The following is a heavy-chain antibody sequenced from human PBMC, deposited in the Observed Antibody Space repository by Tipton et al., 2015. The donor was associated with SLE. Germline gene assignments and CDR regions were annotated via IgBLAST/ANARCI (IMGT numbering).Heavy chain of an antibody. V-gene: IGHV3-48*03. J-gene: IGHJ4*02. Sequence: SLRLSCVASGFTFSNYEMNWVRQAPGKGLEWVSYISSSGTTIYYADSVKGRFTISRDNAKNSLYLQMDSLRAEDTAVYYCAREGISGYYDSSGYYGWGQGTLVTVSS. D-gene: IGHD3-22*01. CDR3: AREGISGYYDSSGYYG. CDR2: ISSSGTTI. CDR1: GFTFSNYE.